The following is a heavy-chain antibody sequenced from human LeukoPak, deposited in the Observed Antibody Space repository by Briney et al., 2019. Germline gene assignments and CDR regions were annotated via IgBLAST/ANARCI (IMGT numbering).Heavy chain of an antibody. D-gene: IGHD3-10*01. Sequence: PSETLSLTCAVSGGSISSNSYYWGWIRQPPGKGLEWIGTIYYSGSTYYNPSLKSRVTISVDTSKNQFSLKLSSVTAADTAVYYCARGVHRAFDIWGQGTMVSVSS. CDR2: IYYSGST. J-gene: IGHJ3*02. CDR3: ARGVHRAFDI. V-gene: IGHV4-39*07. CDR1: GGSISSNSYY.